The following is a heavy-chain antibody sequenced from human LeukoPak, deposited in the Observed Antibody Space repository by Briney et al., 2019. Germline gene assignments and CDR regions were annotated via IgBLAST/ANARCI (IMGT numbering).Heavy chain of an antibody. D-gene: IGHD2-21*02. V-gene: IGHV1-2*02. Sequence: ASVKVSRKASGYTFTGYYMHWVRQAPGQGLTWMGWINPNTGVTNYAQKFQGRVTMTRATSINTAYMELDRLTSDDTAIYYCARSYCGGDCYWTIDYWGQGTLVTVSS. CDR2: INPNTGVT. CDR1: GYTFTGYY. J-gene: IGHJ4*02. CDR3: ARSYCGGDCYWTIDY.